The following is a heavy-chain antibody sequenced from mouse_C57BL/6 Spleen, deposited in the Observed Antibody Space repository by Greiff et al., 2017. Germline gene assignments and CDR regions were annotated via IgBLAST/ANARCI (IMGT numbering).Heavy chain of an antibody. V-gene: IGHV1-54*01. D-gene: IGHD2-3*01. CDR2: INPGSGGT. CDR3: ARWGTDGYYEDFDC. J-gene: IGHJ2*01. CDR1: GYAFTNYL. Sequence: QVQLQQSGAELVRPGTSVKVSCKASGYAFTNYLIEWVKQRPGQGLEWIGVINPGSGGTNYNEKFKGKATLTADKSSSTAYMQLSSLTSEDSAVLFCARWGTDGYYEDFDCWGQGTTLTV.